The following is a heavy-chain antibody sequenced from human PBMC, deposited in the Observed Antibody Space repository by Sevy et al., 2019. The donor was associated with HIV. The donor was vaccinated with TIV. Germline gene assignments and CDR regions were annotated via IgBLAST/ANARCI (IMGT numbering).Heavy chain of an antibody. V-gene: IGHV1-18*01. CDR3: ASDKPQGVVIIPGSMWGGVDY. D-gene: IGHD2-2*01. J-gene: IGHJ4*02. CDR1: GYTFKTYG. Sequence: ASVKVASKTFGYTFKTYGISWVRQAPGQGLEWMGCISAYSGDTNFAQKFQGRVTMTTDTSTSTAYMELSSLRSDETAVYFCASDKPQGVVIIPGSMWGGVDYWGQGTVVTVSS. CDR2: ISAYSGDT.